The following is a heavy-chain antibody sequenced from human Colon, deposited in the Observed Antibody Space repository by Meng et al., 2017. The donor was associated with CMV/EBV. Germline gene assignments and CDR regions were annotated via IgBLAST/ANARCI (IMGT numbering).Heavy chain of an antibody. CDR2: ISYDGSYE. CDR3: ARDRSGMAATETFDH. V-gene: IGHV3-30*04. D-gene: IGHD1-26*01. Sequence: CTASGFTFSNYPMHWVRQAPGKGLEWVAFISYDGSYEYYADSVKGRFTISRDNSKNTLYVQMNSLTAEDTAVYYCARDRSGMAATETFDHWGQGTLVTVS. CDR1: GFTFSNYP. J-gene: IGHJ4*02.